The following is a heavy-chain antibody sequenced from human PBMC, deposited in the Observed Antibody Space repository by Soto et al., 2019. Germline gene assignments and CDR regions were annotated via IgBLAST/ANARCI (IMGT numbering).Heavy chain of an antibody. CDR3: ARQTGLGATNY. CDR1: GFTFNNFW. V-gene: IGHV3-74*01. Sequence: SGGSLRLSCAGSGFTFNNFWMDWVRQAPGKGLVWVARINTDGSVTSHADSVKGRFTISRDNAKSTLYLQMNSLRAGDSARYYCARQTGLGATNYWGRGTLVTVSS. CDR2: INTDGSVT. D-gene: IGHD1-26*01. J-gene: IGHJ4*02.